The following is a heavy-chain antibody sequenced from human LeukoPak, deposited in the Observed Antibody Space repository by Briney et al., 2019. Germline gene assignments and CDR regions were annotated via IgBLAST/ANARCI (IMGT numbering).Heavy chain of an antibody. Sequence: SETLSLTCAGYGESFSDYFWSWIRQPPGKGLEWIGSIYYSWTTHYNPSLKSRVTIAVDTSKNQFSLKLISVTAADTAVYYCARVVPPTDYGSASYFWDPYYFDYWGQGTLVTVSS. D-gene: IGHD3-10*01. J-gene: IGHJ4*02. CDR1: GESFSDYF. CDR2: IYYSWTT. CDR3: ARVVPPTDYGSASYFWDPYYFDY. V-gene: IGHV4-34*01.